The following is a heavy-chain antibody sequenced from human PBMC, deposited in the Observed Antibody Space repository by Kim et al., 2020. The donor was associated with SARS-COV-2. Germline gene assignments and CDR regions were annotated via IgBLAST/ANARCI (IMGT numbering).Heavy chain of an antibody. CDR3: AAGLRITMNPFDY. J-gene: IGHJ4*02. D-gene: IGHD3-22*01. CDR2: IIPILGIA. V-gene: IGHV1-69*02. CDR1: GGTFSSYT. Sequence: SVKVSCKASGGTFSSYTISWVRQAPGQGLEWMGRIIPILGIANYAQKFQGRVTITADKSTSTAYMELSSLRSEDTAVYYCAAGLRITMNPFDYWGQGTLVTVSS.